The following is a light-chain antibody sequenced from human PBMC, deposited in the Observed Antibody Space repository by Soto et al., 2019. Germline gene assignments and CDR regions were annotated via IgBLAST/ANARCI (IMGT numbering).Light chain of an antibody. CDR1: SSDVGDSNY. Sequence: QSALTQPASVSGSPGQSITISCTGTSSDVGDSNYVSWYQQHPGKAPKLMIYDVSNRPSGVSNRFSGSKSGNTASLTISGLQAEDEADYYCSSYTSSNTLVFGTGTKLTVL. CDR2: DVS. J-gene: IGLJ1*01. CDR3: SSYTSSNTLV. V-gene: IGLV2-14*01.